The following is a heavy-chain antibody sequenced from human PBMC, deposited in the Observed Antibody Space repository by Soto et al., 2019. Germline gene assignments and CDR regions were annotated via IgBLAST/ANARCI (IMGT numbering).Heavy chain of an antibody. CDR3: AKGPDFWSGYYIPNYFDY. J-gene: IGHJ4*02. Sequence: GGSLRLSCAASGFTFSSYAMSWVRQAPGKGLEWVSAISGSGGSTYYADSVKGRFTISRDNSKNTLYLQMNSLRAEDTAVYYCAKGPDFWSGYYIPNYFDYWGQGTLVTVSS. CDR1: GFTFSSYA. D-gene: IGHD3-3*01. V-gene: IGHV3-23*01. CDR2: ISGSGGST.